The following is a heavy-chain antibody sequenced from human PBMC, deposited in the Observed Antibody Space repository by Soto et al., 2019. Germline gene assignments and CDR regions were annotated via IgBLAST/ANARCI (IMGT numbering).Heavy chain of an antibody. CDR3: ASEDYYDSRWAFDI. CDR2: IYYSGSA. Sequence: SETLSRTCTVSGGSISSGDYYCSWIRQPPGKGLEWIGDIYYSGSAYYNPSLKSQVTISVDTSNNLSSLKLSSVTAADTAVYYCASEDYYDSRWAFDICGQGTMVTVSS. J-gene: IGHJ3*02. D-gene: IGHD3-22*01. CDR1: GGSISSGDYY. V-gene: IGHV4-30-4*01.